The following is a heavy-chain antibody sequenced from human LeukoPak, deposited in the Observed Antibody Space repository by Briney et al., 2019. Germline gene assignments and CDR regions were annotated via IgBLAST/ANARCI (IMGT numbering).Heavy chain of an antibody. CDR3: ARDRCSSTSCYLI. D-gene: IGHD2-2*01. V-gene: IGHV3-48*02. CDR1: GFTFSSYS. Sequence: GGSLRLSCAASGFTFSSYSMNWVRQAPGKGLEWVSYISSSSSTIYYADSVKGRFTISRDNAKNSLYLQMNSPRDEDTAVYYCARDRCSSTSCYLIWGQGTMVTVSS. J-gene: IGHJ3*02. CDR2: ISSSSSTI.